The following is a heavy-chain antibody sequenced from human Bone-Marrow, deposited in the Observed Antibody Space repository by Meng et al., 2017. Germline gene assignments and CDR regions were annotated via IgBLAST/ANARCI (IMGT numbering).Heavy chain of an antibody. D-gene: IGHD3-22*01. CDR2: IIPILGIA. CDR1: GGTFSSYT. CDR3: ASSHYYYDSSGPPDY. J-gene: IGHJ4*02. V-gene: IGHV1-69*02. Sequence: SVKVSCKASGGTFSSYTISWVRQAPGQGLEWMGRIIPILGIANYAQKFQGRVTITADKSTSTAYMELSSLRSEDTAVYYCASSHYYYDSSGPPDYWGQGTLVTVSS.